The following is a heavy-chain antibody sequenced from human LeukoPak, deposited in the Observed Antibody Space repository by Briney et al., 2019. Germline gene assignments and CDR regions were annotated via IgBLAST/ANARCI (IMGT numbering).Heavy chain of an antibody. Sequence: GGSLRLSCAASGFTFSSYNFNWVRQSPGRGLEWVFSISNSGTYIHFADSVKGRFTISRDNAKNSLWLQMNSLRAEDTAVYYCARSTGTAPPTIDYWGQGTLVIVSS. V-gene: IGHV3-21*01. D-gene: IGHD1-7*01. CDR1: GFTFSSYN. CDR3: ARSTGTAPPTIDY. CDR2: ISNSGTYI. J-gene: IGHJ4*02.